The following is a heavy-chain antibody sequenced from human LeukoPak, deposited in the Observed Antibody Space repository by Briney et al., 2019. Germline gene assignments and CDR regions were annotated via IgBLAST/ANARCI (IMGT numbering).Heavy chain of an antibody. CDR1: GGSFSGYY. D-gene: IGHD3-16*01. CDR2: IYTSGST. J-gene: IGHJ4*02. CDR3: ARGGGSEIDY. V-gene: IGHV4-59*10. Sequence: SSETLSLTCAVYGGSFSGYYWSWIRQPAGKGLEWIGRIYTSGSTNYNPSLKSRVTISVDTSKNQFSLKLSSVTAADTAVYYCARGGGSEIDYWGQGTLVTVSS.